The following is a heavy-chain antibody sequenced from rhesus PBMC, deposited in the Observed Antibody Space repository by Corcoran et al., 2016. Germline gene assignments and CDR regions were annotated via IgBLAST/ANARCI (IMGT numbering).Heavy chain of an antibody. Sequence: QGRLKESGPGLVKSAETRSPTCAVSGGSMSERSYWKWIRQPPGKGLEWIGNIYPNSVTSYDPSLQRRVTISNDTSNHHFFLKLTSVTAADTAVCFCASPFERGRFEVWGAGILVSVSS. V-gene: IGHV4S9*01. J-gene: IGHJ5-1*01. CDR1: GGSMSERSY. CDR3: ASPFERGRFEV. D-gene: IGHD1-14*01. CDR2: IYPNSVT.